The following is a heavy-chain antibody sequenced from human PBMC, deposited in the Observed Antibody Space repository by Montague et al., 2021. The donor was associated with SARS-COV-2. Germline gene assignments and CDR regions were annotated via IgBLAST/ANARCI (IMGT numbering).Heavy chain of an antibody. Sequence: SLRLSCAASGFTFSGDWMHWIRQASGKGPVWVSRISPDADEIDYADFVKGRFTASRDNAKNTLYLQLNSLRVDETAVYYCARDLRVGGGITGTTASDDWGQGTLVTVSS. CDR2: ISPDADEI. CDR3: ARDLRVGGGITGTTASDD. CDR1: GFTFSGDW. V-gene: IGHV3-74*01. D-gene: IGHD1-20*01. J-gene: IGHJ4*02.